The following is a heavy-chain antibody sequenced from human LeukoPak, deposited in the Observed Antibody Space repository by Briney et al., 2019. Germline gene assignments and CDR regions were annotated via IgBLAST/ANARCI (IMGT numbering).Heavy chain of an antibody. CDR2: IWYDGSNK. V-gene: IGHV3-33*01. J-gene: IGHJ4*02. Sequence: PGRSLRLSCAASGFTFSSYGMHWVRQAPGKGLEWVAVIWYDGSNKYYADSVKGRFTISRDNSKNTLYLQMNSLRAEDTAVYYCARDFGYCGGDCYSRGFDYWGQGTLVTVSS. D-gene: IGHD2-21*02. CDR1: GFTFSSYG. CDR3: ARDFGYCGGDCYSRGFDY.